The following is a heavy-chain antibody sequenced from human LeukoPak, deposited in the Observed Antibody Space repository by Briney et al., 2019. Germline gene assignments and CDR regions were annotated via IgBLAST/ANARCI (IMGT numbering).Heavy chain of an antibody. J-gene: IGHJ5*02. CDR3: ARVSSWGMNWFDP. Sequence: ASVTVSCKVSGYTFTSYGNSWGRQGPGQGLEWMGWISAYNGNTNYAKTPQGRGIMITDTSTSTAYMELRSLRSDDTAVYYCARVSSWGMNWFDPWGQGTLVTVSS. D-gene: IGHD6-13*01. V-gene: IGHV1-18*01. CDR1: GYTFTSYG. CDR2: ISAYNGNT.